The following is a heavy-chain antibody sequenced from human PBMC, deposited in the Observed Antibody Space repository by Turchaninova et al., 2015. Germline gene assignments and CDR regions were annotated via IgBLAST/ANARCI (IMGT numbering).Heavy chain of an antibody. CDR3: ARDDDSARSPTAIFDY. V-gene: IGHV4-39*07. Sequence: QLQLQESGPGLVKPSETLSLTCAVSGGSISSTTYYWGWIRQPPGKGLEWIGTIKYSGTAHYNPSLKSRVTISVDTSQNQFSLKLSSVTAADTAVYYFARDDDSARSPTAIFDYWGQGTLVTVSS. D-gene: IGHD1-1*01. J-gene: IGHJ4*02. CDR2: IKYSGTA. CDR1: GGSISSTTYY.